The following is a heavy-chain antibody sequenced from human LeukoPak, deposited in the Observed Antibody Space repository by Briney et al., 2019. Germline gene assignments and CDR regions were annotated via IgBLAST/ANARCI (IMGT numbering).Heavy chain of an antibody. CDR2: INWNGGST. CDR1: GFTCDDNG. J-gene: IGHJ4*02. Sequence: GGSLRLXCAASGFTCDDNGMSWGRRAPGQGLESVSGINWNGGSTGYADSVKGRFTISRANATNYLYLQINSLRAEDTAVYYCARAEGNYYDSSTGDYGGQGTLVTVSS. V-gene: IGHV3-20*04. CDR3: ARAEGNYYDSSTGDY. D-gene: IGHD3-22*01.